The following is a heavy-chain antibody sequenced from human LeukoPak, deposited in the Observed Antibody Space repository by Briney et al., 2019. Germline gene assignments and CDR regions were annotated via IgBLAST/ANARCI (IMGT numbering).Heavy chain of an antibody. V-gene: IGHV3-21*01. D-gene: IGHD1-14*01. J-gene: IGHJ4*02. CDR3: AATWATGLFDY. CDR1: GFTFSSYS. Sequence: GGSLRLSCAASGFTFSSYSMNWVRQAPGKGLEWVSSISSSSSYIYYADSVKGRFTISRDNAKNSLYLQMSSLRAEDTAVYYCAATWATGLFDYWGQGTLVTVSS. CDR2: ISSSSSYI.